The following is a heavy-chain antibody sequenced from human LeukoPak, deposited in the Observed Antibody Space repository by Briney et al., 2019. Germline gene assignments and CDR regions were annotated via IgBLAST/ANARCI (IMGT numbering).Heavy chain of an antibody. CDR2: IIPIFGPA. V-gene: IGHV1-69*13. J-gene: IGHJ6*02. D-gene: IGHD3-10*01. CDR1: GYTFTSYY. CDR3: ASGGPMVPYYYYGMDV. Sequence: PGASVKVSCKASGYTFTSYYMHWVRQAPGQGLEWMGGIIPIFGPANYEQKFQGRVTITADESTSTAYMELSSLRSEDTAVYYCASGGPMVPYYYYGMDVWGQGTTVTVSS.